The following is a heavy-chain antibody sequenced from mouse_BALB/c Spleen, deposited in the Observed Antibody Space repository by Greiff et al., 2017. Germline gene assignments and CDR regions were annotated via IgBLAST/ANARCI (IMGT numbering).Heavy chain of an antibody. D-gene: IGHD1-1*01. CDR3: ARPGSSYDWYFDV. J-gene: IGHJ1*01. V-gene: IGHV14-1*02. Sequence: EVKLEESGAELVRPGALVKLSCKASGFNIKDYYMHWVKQRPEQGLEWIGWIDPENGNTIYDPKFQGKATITADTSSNTAYLQLSSLTSEDTAVYYCARPGSSYDWYFDVWGAGTTVTVSS. CDR2: IDPENGNT. CDR1: GFNIKDYY.